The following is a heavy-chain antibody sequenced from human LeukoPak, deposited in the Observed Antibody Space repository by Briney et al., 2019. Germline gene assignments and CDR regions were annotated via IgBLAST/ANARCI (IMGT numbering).Heavy chain of an antibody. Sequence: PGGSLRLSCAASGFTFDDYAMHWVRQAPGKGLEWVSGISWNSGSIGYADSVKGRFTISRDNAKNSLYLQMNSLRAEDTAVYYCASIVVVPAATDYWGQGTLVTVSS. V-gene: IGHV3-9*01. CDR2: ISWNSGSI. CDR1: GFTFDDYA. J-gene: IGHJ4*02. CDR3: ASIVVVPAATDY. D-gene: IGHD2-2*01.